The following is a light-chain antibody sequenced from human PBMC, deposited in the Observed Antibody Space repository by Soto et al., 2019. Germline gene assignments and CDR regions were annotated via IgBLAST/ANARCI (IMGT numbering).Light chain of an antibody. V-gene: IGKV1-39*01. CDR2: AAS. CDR3: QQYNNWPWR. Sequence: DIQMTQSPSSLSASVEDRFSMTFRASQSISSYLNWYQQKPGKAPKLLIYAASSLHSGVPSRFSGSGSGTDFTLTISSLQSEDFAVYYCQQYNNWPWRFGQGTKVDI. J-gene: IGKJ1*01. CDR1: QSISSY.